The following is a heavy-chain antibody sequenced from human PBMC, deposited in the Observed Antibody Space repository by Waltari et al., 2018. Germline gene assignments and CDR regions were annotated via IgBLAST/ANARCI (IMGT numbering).Heavy chain of an antibody. CDR1: GFTFSSYA. V-gene: IGHV3-23*01. Sequence: EVQLLESGGGLVQPGGSLRLSCAASGFTFSSYAMSWVRQAPGKGLEWVSAISGSGGSTYYADSVKGRFTISRDKSKNTLYLQMNSLRAEDTAVYYCAKDGSHIVVVTASDYWGQGTLVTVSS. D-gene: IGHD2-21*02. CDR3: AKDGSHIVVVTASDY. J-gene: IGHJ4*02. CDR2: ISGSGGST.